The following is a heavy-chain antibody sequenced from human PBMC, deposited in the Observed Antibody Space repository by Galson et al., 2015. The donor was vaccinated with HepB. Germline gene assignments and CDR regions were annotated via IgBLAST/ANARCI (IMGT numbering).Heavy chain of an antibody. Sequence: SLSLSCAASGFTFDDYAIHWVRQAPGAGLEWVSAISWNSGLINFADSVKGRFTISRDNGGNSVYLQMNSLRPEDTALYYCAKDIGPSGYDSWFDSWGQGTLVTVSS. CDR2: ISWNSGLI. V-gene: IGHV3-9*01. CDR3: AKDIGPSGYDSWFDS. D-gene: IGHD5-12*01. J-gene: IGHJ5*01. CDR1: GFTFDDYA.